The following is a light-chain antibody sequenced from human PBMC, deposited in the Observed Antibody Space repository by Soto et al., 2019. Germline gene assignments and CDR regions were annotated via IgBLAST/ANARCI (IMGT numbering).Light chain of an antibody. CDR2: WAS. Sequence: DIVMTQSPDSLAVSLGERATINCKSSQSVLYSSNNKNYLAWYQQKPGQPPKLLIYWASTRESGVPDRFSGSGSGTDFTLTISGLQPADFATYYCQQLNSYPFTFGQGTRLEI. J-gene: IGKJ5*01. V-gene: IGKV4-1*01. CDR1: QSVLYSSNNKNY. CDR3: QQLNSYPFT.